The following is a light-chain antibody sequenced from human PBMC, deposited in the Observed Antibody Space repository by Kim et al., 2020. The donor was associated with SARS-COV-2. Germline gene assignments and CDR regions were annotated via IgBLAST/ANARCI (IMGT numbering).Light chain of an antibody. CDR1: QSVSSN. CDR3: QQYNNWPPWT. Sequence: EIVLTQSPATLSVSPGERATLSCRASQSVSSNFAWYQQKPGQAPRLLIYGASTRTTGIPARCSGSGSGTEFTLTISSLQSEDVAVYYCQQYNNWPPWTFGQGTKVDIK. V-gene: IGKV3-15*01. J-gene: IGKJ1*01. CDR2: GAS.